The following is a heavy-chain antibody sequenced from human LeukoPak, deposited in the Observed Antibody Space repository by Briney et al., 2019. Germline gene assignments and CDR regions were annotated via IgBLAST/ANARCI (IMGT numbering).Heavy chain of an antibody. J-gene: IGHJ4*02. CDR3: AKGGYSGYDFFDY. CDR2: LSASGGTT. V-gene: IGHV3-23*01. D-gene: IGHD5-12*01. Sequence: PGGSLRLSCAASGXSFSSYAMTWVRQAPGKGLEWVSSLSASGGTTYYADSVKGRFTTSRDNSKNTLYLHMNSLRAEGTALYYCAKGGYSGYDFFDYWGRGTLVSVSS. CDR1: GXSFSSYA.